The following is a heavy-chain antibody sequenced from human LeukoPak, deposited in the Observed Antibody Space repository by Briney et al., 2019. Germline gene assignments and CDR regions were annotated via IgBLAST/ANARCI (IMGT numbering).Heavy chain of an antibody. V-gene: IGHV1-46*01. CDR2: FNPSGVTT. D-gene: IGHD4-17*01. CDR1: GYTFTTYY. Sequence: ASVKVSCKESGYTFTTYYMHWVRQAPGQGLEWMGMFNPSGVTTTYAQKFQGRVTMTRDTSTSTVYMELSSLRSEDTAVYYCARDNGDYVFDYWGQGTLVTVSS. CDR3: ARDNGDYVFDY. J-gene: IGHJ4*02.